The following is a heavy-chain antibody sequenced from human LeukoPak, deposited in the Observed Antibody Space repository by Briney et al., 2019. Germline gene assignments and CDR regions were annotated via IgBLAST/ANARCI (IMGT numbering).Heavy chain of an antibody. CDR2: IYYSGST. J-gene: IGHJ4*02. Sequence: SQTLSLTCTVSGGSISSGDYDWSWIRQPPGRGLEWIGYIYYSGSTYYNPSLKSRVTISVDTSKNQFSLKLSSVTAADTAVYYCARDLLNEGNHLDYWGQGTLVTVSS. D-gene: IGHD4-23*01. V-gene: IGHV4-30-4*01. CDR3: ARDLLNEGNHLDY. CDR1: GGSISSGDYD.